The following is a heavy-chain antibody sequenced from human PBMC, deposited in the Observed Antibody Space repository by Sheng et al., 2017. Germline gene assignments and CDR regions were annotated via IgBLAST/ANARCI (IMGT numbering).Heavy chain of an antibody. CDR2: ISGSGGST. CDR3: AKEPYCSGGSCYLGVYYFDY. Sequence: EVQLVESGGGLVQPGGSLRLSCAASGFTFSSYAMSWVRQAPGKGLEWVSAISGSGGSTYYADSVKGRFIISRDNSKNTLYLQMNSLRAEDTAVYYCAKEPYCSGGSCYLGVYYFDYWGQGTLVTV. D-gene: IGHD2-15*01. V-gene: IGHV3-23*04. J-gene: IGHJ4*02. CDR1: GFTFSSYA.